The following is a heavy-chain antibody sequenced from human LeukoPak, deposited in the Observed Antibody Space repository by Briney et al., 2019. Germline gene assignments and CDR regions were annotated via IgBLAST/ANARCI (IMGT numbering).Heavy chain of an antibody. Sequence: ASVKVSCKASGGTFSSYAISWVRQAPGQGLEWMGWMNPNSGNTGYAQKFQGRVTMTRDTSTSTVYMELSSLRSEDTAVYYCASGLYSSSPRGAFDIWGQGTMVTVSS. J-gene: IGHJ3*02. D-gene: IGHD6-13*01. CDR3: ASGLYSSSPRGAFDI. CDR1: GGTFSSYA. CDR2: MNPNSGNT. V-gene: IGHV1-8*02.